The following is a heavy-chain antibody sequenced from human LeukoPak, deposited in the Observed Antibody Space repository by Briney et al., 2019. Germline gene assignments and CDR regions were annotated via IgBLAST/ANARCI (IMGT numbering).Heavy chain of an antibody. J-gene: IGHJ4*02. CDR2: ISNTERTI. CDR1: GFTFSSYE. Sequence: GGSLRLSCAASGFTFSSYEMNWVRQAPGKGLEWISYISNTERTIYYADSVRGRFTISRDNAKNSLYLQMSSLRAEDTAVYYCARARQQMATSYFDYWGQGTLVTVSS. D-gene: IGHD5-12*01. V-gene: IGHV3-48*03. CDR3: ARARQQMATSYFDY.